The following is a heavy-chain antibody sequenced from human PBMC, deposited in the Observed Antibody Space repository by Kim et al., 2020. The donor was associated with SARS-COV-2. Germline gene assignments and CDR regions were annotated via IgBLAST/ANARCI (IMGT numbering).Heavy chain of an antibody. CDR3: ARTALFREWHPFGGRGWFDP. D-gene: IGHD1-26*01. J-gene: IGHJ5*02. V-gene: IGHV4-59*13. Sequence: SETLSLTCTVSGGSISSYYWSWIRQPPGKGLEWIGYIYYSGSTNYNPSLKSRVTISVDTSKNQFSLKLSSVTAADTAVYYCARTALFREWHPFGGRGWFDPWGQGTLVTVSS. CDR2: IYYSGST. CDR1: GGSISSYY.